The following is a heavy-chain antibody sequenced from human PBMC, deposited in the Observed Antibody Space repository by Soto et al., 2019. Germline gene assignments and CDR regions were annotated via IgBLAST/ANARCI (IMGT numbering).Heavy chain of an antibody. CDR3: AKKVGGAAPFDH. J-gene: IGHJ4*01. V-gene: IGHV6-1*01. CDR1: GDSVSTNGAA. Sequence: SQTLSLTCAISGDSVSTNGAAWNWIRQSPSRGLEWLGRTYYRSKWYNDYAVSVKSRITINPDTSKNTLYLQMNSLRIEDTAVYYCAKKVGGAAPFDHWGQGILVTVS. D-gene: IGHD3-16*01. CDR2: TYYRSKWYN.